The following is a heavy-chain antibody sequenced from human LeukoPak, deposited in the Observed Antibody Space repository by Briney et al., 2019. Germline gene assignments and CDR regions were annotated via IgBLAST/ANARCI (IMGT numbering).Heavy chain of an antibody. V-gene: IGHV3-23*01. CDR3: AKDLREYSSSPRNAFDI. Sequence: GGSLRLSCTAAGFTFGDYAMSWVRQATGKGLEWVATSSSSGGYTYYADSVKGRFTISRDNSKNTLYLQMDSLRAEDTAVYYCAKDLREYSSSPRNAFDIWGQGTMVTVSS. CDR1: GFTFGDYA. D-gene: IGHD6-6*01. CDR2: SSSSGGYT. J-gene: IGHJ3*02.